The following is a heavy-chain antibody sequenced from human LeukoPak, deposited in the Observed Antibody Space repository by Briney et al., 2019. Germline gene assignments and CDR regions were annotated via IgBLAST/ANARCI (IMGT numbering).Heavy chain of an antibody. Sequence: PGGSLRLSCAASGFTFSTYSMNWVRQAPGKGLGWVSFIDTSGTYIYYGESMKGRFTISRDNAKNSLYLQMNGLRAEDTAVYYCARGRSITLLRGVAMSDGFDIWGQGTMVAVSS. CDR2: IDTSGTYI. V-gene: IGHV3-21*01. D-gene: IGHD3-10*01. CDR3: ARGRSITLLRGVAMSDGFDI. CDR1: GFTFSTYS. J-gene: IGHJ3*02.